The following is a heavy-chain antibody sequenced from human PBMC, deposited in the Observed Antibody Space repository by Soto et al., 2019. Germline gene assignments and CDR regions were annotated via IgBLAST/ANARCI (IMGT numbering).Heavy chain of an antibody. D-gene: IGHD6-19*01. J-gene: IGHJ3*02. CDR3: ASPGPGIAVAVGAFDI. Sequence: RGESLKISCKGSGYSFTSYWIGWVRQMPGKGLEWMGIIYPGDSDTRYSPSFQGQVTISADKSISTAYLQWSSLKASDTAMYYCASPGPGIAVAVGAFDIWGQGTMVTVSS. CDR2: IYPGDSDT. V-gene: IGHV5-51*01. CDR1: GYSFTSYW.